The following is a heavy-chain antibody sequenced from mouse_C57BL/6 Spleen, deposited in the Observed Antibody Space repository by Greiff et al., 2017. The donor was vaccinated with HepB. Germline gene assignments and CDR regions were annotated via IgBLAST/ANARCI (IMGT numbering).Heavy chain of an antibody. CDR3: ARGNYDAWFAY. CDR1: GYTFTDYY. V-gene: IGHV1-19*01. J-gene: IGHJ3*01. D-gene: IGHD2-1*01. Sequence: EVQLQQSGPVLVKPGASVKMSCKASGYTFTDYYMNWVKQSHGKSLEWIGVINPYNGGTSYNQKFKGKATLPVDKSSSTAYMELNSLTSEDSAVYYCARGNYDAWFAYWGQGTLVTVSA. CDR2: INPYNGGT.